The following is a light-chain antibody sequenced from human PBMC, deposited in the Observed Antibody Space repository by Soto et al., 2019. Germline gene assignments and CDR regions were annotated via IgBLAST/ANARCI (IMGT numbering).Light chain of an antibody. CDR1: YNL. Sequence: QSALTQPASVSGSPGQSITISCTYNLVSLYQQHPGKAPKLMIYEGNKRPSGVSNRFSASESGNTASLTISGLQAEDEADYYCYSYAGQRVVFGGGTKLDVL. CDR2: EGN. J-gene: IGLJ2*01. CDR3: YSYAGQRVV. V-gene: IGLV2-23*01.